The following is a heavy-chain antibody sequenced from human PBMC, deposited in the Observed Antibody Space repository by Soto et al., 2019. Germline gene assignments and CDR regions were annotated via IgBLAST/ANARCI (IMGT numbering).Heavy chain of an antibody. Sequence: ASVKVSCKASGGTFSSYAISWVRQAPGQGLEWMGGIIPIFATANYAQKFQGRVMITVDESTSTAYMELSSLRSEDTAVYYCARSVSFRYQLLKRGMDVWGQGTTVTVSS. V-gene: IGHV1-69*13. D-gene: IGHD2-2*01. CDR2: IIPIFATA. J-gene: IGHJ6*02. CDR3: ARSVSFRYQLLKRGMDV. CDR1: GGTFSSYA.